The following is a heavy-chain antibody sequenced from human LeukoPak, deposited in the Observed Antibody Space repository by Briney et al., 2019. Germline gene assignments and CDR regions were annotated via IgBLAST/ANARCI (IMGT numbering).Heavy chain of an antibody. CDR1: GFTFSSYA. V-gene: IGHV3-30*14. CDR2: ISYDGSNK. CDR3: ARSRSTAKRELWFGELLGYYFDY. D-gene: IGHD3-10*01. J-gene: IGHJ4*02. Sequence: PGGSLRLSCAASGFTFSSYAMHWVRQAPGKGLEWVAVISYDGSNKYYADSVKGRFTISRDNSKNTLYLQMNSLRAEDTAVYYCARSRSTAKRELWFGELLGYYFDYWGQGTLVTVSS.